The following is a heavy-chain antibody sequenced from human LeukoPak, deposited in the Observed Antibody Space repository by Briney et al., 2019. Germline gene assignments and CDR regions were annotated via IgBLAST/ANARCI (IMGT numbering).Heavy chain of an antibody. CDR3: ARVLRDNYYYYYMDV. CDR1: GGTFSSYA. CDR2: IIPIFGTA. D-gene: IGHD3-3*01. V-gene: IGHV1-69*05. Sequence: SVTVSCKSSGGTFSSYAISWVRQATGQGLAWMGGIIPIFGTANYAQKFQGRVTITTDESTSTAYMELSSLRSEDTAVYYCARVLRDNYYYYYMDVWGKGTTVTVSS. J-gene: IGHJ6*03.